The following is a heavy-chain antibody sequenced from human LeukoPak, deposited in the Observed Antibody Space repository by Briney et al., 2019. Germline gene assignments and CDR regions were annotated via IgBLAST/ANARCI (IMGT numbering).Heavy chain of an antibody. D-gene: IGHD6-13*01. CDR3: ARHPIAAGGAYNWFGT. CDR1: GYDSGYRFTSHW. V-gene: IGHV5-51*01. CDR2: IYHRDANT. Sequence: GESLKIPFKGSGYDSGYRFTSHWMAWVRQMPGKGLERMRIIYHRDANTIYSPSFQGQVTISVDTSINTAYLQWISLKASDTAMYYCARHPIAAGGAYNWFGTWGQGTLVTVSS. J-gene: IGHJ5*02.